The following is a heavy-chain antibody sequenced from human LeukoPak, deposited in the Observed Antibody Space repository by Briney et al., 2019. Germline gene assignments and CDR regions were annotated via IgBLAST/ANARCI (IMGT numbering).Heavy chain of an antibody. D-gene: IGHD3-10*01. CDR1: GGSISSYY. J-gene: IGHJ4*02. Sequence: PSETLSLTCTVSGGSISSYYWSWIRQPPGKGLEWIGYIYYSGSTNYNPSLKSRVTISVDTSKNQFSLKLSSVTAADTAVYYCARIGRLWFGELGFDYWGQGTLVTVSS. V-gene: IGHV4-59*01. CDR2: IYYSGST. CDR3: ARIGRLWFGELGFDY.